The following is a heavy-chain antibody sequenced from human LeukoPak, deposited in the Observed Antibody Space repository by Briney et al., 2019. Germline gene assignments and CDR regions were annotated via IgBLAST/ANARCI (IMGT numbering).Heavy chain of an antibody. D-gene: IGHD6-19*01. V-gene: IGHV4-59*01. CDR3: TRESPGIAVAGSLD. Sequence: SETLSLTCTVSGGSISSYYWSWIRQPPGKGLEWIGYIYYSGSTVYNPSLKSRVTMSVETPKNQFSLKLSSVTAADTAVYYCTRESPGIAVAGSLDWGQGTLVTVSS. CDR1: GGSISSYY. CDR2: IYYSGST. J-gene: IGHJ4*02.